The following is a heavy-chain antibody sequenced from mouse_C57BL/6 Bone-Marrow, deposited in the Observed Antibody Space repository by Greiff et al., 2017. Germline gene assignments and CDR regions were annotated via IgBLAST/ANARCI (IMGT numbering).Heavy chain of an antibody. V-gene: IGHV14-4*01. CDR3: SSFDGNYFDF. CDR2: IDPEIGDT. Sequence: EVKLMESGAELVRPGASVKLSCTASGFNIKDDYIHWVKQRPEQGLEWIGWIDPEIGDTEYASKFQGKATITSDTSSNTAYLQLSSLTSEDTAVYYCSSFDGNYFDFWGQGTPLT. D-gene: IGHD2-3*01. J-gene: IGHJ2*01. CDR1: GFNIKDDY.